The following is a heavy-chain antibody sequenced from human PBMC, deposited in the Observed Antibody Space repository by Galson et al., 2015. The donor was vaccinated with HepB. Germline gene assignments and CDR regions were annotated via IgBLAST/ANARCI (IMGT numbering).Heavy chain of an antibody. D-gene: IGHD2-2*01. Sequence: SLRLSCAASGFTFSSYGMHWVRQAPGKGLEWVAVISYDGSNKYYADSVKGRFTISRDNSKNTLYLQMNSLKTEDTAVYYCTTDLAGPAAIPLDYWGQGTLVTVSS. J-gene: IGHJ4*02. CDR3: TTDLAGPAAIPLDY. CDR2: ISYDGSNK. V-gene: IGHV3-30*03. CDR1: GFTFSSYG.